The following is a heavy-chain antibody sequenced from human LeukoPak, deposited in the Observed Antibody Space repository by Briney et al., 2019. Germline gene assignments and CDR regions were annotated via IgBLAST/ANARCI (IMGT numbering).Heavy chain of an antibody. CDR1: GYTFTGYY. J-gene: IGHJ4*01. Sequence: ASEKVSCKASGYTFTGYYMHWVRQAPGQGLEWMGWINPNSGGTNYAQKFQGRVTMTRDTSISTAYMELSRLRSDDTAVYYCARGAYYDSSGYWNFDYWGRGTLVTVSS. V-gene: IGHV1-2*02. CDR2: INPNSGGT. CDR3: ARGAYYDSSGYWNFDY. D-gene: IGHD3-22*01.